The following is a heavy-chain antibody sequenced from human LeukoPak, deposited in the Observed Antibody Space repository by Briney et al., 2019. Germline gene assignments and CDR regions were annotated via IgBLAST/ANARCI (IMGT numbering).Heavy chain of an antibody. D-gene: IGHD3-10*01. V-gene: IGHV3-30*18. CDR3: AKEVRGVIY. Sequence: GGSLRLSCAASGFTFSSYGMHWVRQAPGKGLEWVAVISYDGSNKYYADSVKGRFTISRDNSKNTLYLQMNSLRADDTGVYYCAKEVRGVIYWGQGTLVSVSS. J-gene: IGHJ4*02. CDR1: GFTFSSYG. CDR2: ISYDGSNK.